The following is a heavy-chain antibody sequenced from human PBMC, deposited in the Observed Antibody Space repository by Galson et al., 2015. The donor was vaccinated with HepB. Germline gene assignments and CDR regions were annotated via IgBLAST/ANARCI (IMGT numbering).Heavy chain of an antibody. CDR1: GYTFTNCY. V-gene: IGHV1-45*02. D-gene: IGHD6-6*01. Sequence: SVKVSCKASGYTFTNCYLNWVRQAPGQALEWMGWITPFDGNTNYAQRFQDRVTITRDRSMSTAYMELSSLRSEDTAMYYCAGSSPLGWFDPWGQGTLVTVSS. CDR2: ITPFDGNT. J-gene: IGHJ5*02. CDR3: AGSSPLGWFDP.